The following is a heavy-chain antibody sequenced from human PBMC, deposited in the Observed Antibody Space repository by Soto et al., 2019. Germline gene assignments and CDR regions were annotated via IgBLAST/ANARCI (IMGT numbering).Heavy chain of an antibody. CDR1: GYTFTCYV. CDR3: ARPQSSSWYSDAFDI. V-gene: IGHV1-3*01. J-gene: IGHJ3*02. CDR2: INAGNGNT. Sequence: ASVKVSCKASGYTFTCYVIHWVLQAPGQRLEWMGWINAGNGNTKYSQKFQGRVTITRDTSASTAYMELSSLRSEDTAVYYCARPQSSSWYSDAFDIWGQGTMVTVSS. D-gene: IGHD6-13*01.